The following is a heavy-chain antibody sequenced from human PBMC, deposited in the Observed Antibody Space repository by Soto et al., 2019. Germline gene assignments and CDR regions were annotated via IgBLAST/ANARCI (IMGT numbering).Heavy chain of an antibody. CDR3: GRDGGGSSGWYTDYYYGMDV. V-gene: IGHV3-21*01. D-gene: IGHD6-19*01. Sequence: GWSLRLACAAAGFNFSSHSMNWVRQAPGKGLEWVSSISSSSSYIYYADSVKGRFTISRDNAKNSLYLQMNSLRAEDTAVYYCGRDGGGSSGWYTDYYYGMDVWGQGTTVTVSS. J-gene: IGHJ6*02. CDR1: GFNFSSHS. CDR2: ISSSSSYI.